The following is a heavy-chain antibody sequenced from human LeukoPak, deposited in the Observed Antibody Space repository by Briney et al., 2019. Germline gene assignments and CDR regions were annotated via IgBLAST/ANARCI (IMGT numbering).Heavy chain of an antibody. Sequence: SETLSLTCSVSGGSTSDYYWNWIRQPAGQGLEWLGRIYYTGNTAYNPSLEGRLTMSLDTAKNQFSLKVTSVTAADTAVYYCARGGTLFTYFDSWGQGTLVTVSS. V-gene: IGHV4-4*07. J-gene: IGHJ4*02. D-gene: IGHD3-10*02. CDR1: GGSTSDYY. CDR2: IYYTGNT. CDR3: ARGGTLFTYFDS.